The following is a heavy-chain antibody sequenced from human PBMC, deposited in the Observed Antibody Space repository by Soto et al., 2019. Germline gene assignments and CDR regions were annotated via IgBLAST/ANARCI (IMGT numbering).Heavy chain of an antibody. CDR1: GFTFSSYG. Sequence: PGGSLRLSCASSGFTFSSYGMHWVRQAPGKGLEWVAVIWYDGSNKYYADSVKGRFTISRDNSKNTLYLQMNSLRAEDTAVYYCARDQGYGRYDYYYYGKDVWGQGTTVTVSS. V-gene: IGHV3-33*01. J-gene: IGHJ6*02. D-gene: IGHD5-12*01. CDR2: IWYDGSNK. CDR3: ARDQGYGRYDYYYYGKDV.